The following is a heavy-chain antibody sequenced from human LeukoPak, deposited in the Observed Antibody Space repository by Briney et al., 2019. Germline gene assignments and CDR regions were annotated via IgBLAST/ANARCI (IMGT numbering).Heavy chain of an antibody. CDR3: ARGLKWDYVETRLWNY. CDR2: INHSGGT. D-gene: IGHD1-26*01. Sequence: SETLSLTCAVYGGSFSGYYWSWIRQPPGKGLEWIGEINHSGGTNYNPSLKSRVTISVDTSKQQFSLELSSVTAADTAVYSCARGLKWDYVETRLWNYWGQGTLVTVSS. V-gene: IGHV4-34*01. J-gene: IGHJ4*02. CDR1: GGSFSGYY.